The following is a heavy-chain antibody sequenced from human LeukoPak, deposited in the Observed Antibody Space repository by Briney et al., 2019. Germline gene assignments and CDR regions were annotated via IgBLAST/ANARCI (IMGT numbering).Heavy chain of an antibody. V-gene: IGHV1-8*03. D-gene: IGHD2-21*01. CDR3: ARGLYCGGNCNDY. CDR2: MNPNNGNT. CDR1: GYTFTSYH. J-gene: IGHJ4*02. Sequence: GASVKVSCKASGYTFTSYHINWVRQATGQGIEWMGWMNPNNGNTDSAPKFQGRVTITRDTSISTDYMELSSLRSEDTAIYYCARGLYCGGNCNDYWGQGTLVTVSS.